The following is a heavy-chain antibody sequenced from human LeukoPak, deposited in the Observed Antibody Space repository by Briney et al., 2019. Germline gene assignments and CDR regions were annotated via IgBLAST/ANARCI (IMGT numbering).Heavy chain of an antibody. D-gene: IGHD5-18*01. CDR1: GGSISSSSYY. Sequence: SETLSLTCTVSGGSISSSSYYWGWIRQPPGNGLEWIGSIYYSGSTYYNPSLKSRVTISVDTSKNQFSLKLSSVTAADTAVYYCARVQYSYGPYYFDYWGQGTLVTVSS. CDR3: ARVQYSYGPYYFDY. V-gene: IGHV4-39*07. CDR2: IYYSGST. J-gene: IGHJ4*02.